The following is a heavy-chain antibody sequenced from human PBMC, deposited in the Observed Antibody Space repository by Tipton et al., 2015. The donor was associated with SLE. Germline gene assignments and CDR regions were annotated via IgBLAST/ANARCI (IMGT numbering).Heavy chain of an antibody. CDR1: GGSFSGYY. D-gene: IGHD6-13*01. CDR2: IYHSGST. CDR3: ARGYSSSWYAGDYYYFDY. V-gene: IGHV4-34*01. Sequence: TLSLTCAVYGGSFSGYYWSWIRQPPGKGLEWIGEIYHSGSTNYNPSLKSRVTISVDKSKNQFSLKLSSVTAADTAGYYCARGYSSSWYAGDYYYFDYWGQGTRVTVPS. J-gene: IGHJ4*02.